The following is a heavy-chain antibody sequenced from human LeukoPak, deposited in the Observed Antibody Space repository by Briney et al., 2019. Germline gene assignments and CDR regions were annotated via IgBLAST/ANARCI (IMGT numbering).Heavy chain of an antibody. Sequence: ASVKVSCKASGYTFTGYYMHWVRQAPGQGLEWMGWINPNSGGTNYAQKFQGRVTMTRDTSISTAYMELSRLRSDDTAVYYCTRDAAARHGYYYYYMDGWGKGTTVTASS. CDR2: INPNSGGT. CDR1: GYTFTGYY. V-gene: IGHV1-2*02. D-gene: IGHD6-6*01. CDR3: TRDAAARHGYYYYYMDG. J-gene: IGHJ6*03.